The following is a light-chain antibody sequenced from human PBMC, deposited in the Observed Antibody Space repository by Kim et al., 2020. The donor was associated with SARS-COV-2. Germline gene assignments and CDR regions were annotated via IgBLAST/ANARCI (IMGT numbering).Light chain of an antibody. CDR1: SLRSYY. CDR3: NFRDSCCNHWV. V-gene: IGLV3-19*01. CDR2: GKN. Sequence: SSELTQDPAVSVALGQTVRITCQGDSLRSYYASWYQQKPGQAPVLVIYGKNNRPSGIPDRFSGSSSGNTASLTITGAQAEDEADYYCNFRDSCCNHWVFGGGTQVTVL. J-gene: IGLJ3*02.